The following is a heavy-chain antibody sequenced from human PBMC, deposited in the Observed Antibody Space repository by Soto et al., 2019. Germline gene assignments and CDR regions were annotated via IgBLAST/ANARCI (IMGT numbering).Heavy chain of an antibody. CDR2: IWHDGSNK. CDR3: ARDQRITLFGVVKSIVYFFDE. J-gene: IGHJ4*02. V-gene: IGHV3-33*01. D-gene: IGHD3-3*01. Sequence: GSLRLSCDVSGXTFDNFLMYWVRQAPGKGLEWVACIWHDGSNKYYADSVKGRFTIYRDNSKNKLYLQMNSLRAEDTAFYYCARDQRITLFGVVKSIVYFFDEWGQGTLV. CDR1: GXTFDNFL.